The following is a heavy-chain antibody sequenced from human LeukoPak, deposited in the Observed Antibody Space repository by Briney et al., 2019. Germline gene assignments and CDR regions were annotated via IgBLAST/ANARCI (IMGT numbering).Heavy chain of an antibody. V-gene: IGHV1-8*02. D-gene: IGHD3-10*01. Sequence: ASVKVSCKASGYTFTGYYMHWVRQAPGQGLEWMGWMNPNSGNTGYAQKFQGRVTMTRNTSISTAYMELSSLRSEDTAVYYCARAKRLLWFGDPTIGTAQFDYWGQGTLVTVSS. J-gene: IGHJ4*02. CDR1: GYTFTGYY. CDR3: ARAKRLLWFGDPTIGTAQFDY. CDR2: MNPNSGNT.